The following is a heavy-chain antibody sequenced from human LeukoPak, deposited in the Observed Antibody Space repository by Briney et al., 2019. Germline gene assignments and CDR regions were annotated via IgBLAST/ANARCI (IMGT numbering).Heavy chain of an antibody. V-gene: IGHV1-8*01. J-gene: IGHJ4*02. CDR3: ARSIGTTMIVDY. CDR2: MNPNSGNT. Sequence: ASVKVSCKASGYTFTSYDINWVRQATGQGLEWMGWMNPNSGNTGYAQKFRGRVTMTRNTSISTAYMELSSLRSEDTAVYYCARSIGTTMIVDYWGQGTLVTVSS. D-gene: IGHD3-22*01. CDR1: GYTFTSYD.